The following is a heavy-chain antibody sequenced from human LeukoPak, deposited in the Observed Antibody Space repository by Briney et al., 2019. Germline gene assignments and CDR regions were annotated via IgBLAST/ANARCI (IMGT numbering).Heavy chain of an antibody. D-gene: IGHD5-12*01. CDR1: GGSISSYC. V-gene: IGHV4-59*01. CDR3: ARGFGYSGYDASPYYYGMDV. J-gene: IGHJ6*02. Sequence: SETLSLTCTVSGGSISSYCWSWIRQPPGKGLEWIGYIYYSGSTNYNPSLKSRVTISVDTSKNQFSLKLSSVTAADTAVHYCARGFGYSGYDASPYYYGMDVWGQGTTVTVSS. CDR2: IYYSGST.